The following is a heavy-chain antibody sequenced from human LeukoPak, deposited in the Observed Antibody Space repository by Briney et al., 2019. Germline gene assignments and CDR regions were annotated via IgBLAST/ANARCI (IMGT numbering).Heavy chain of an antibody. CDR3: ARRKVAGQFDY. D-gene: IGHD6-19*01. V-gene: IGHV4-59*08. J-gene: IGHJ4*02. CDR1: GGSISSYY. CDR2: IYYSGST. Sequence: PSETLSLTCTVSGGSISSYYWSWIRQPPGKGLEWIGYIYYSGSTNYNPSLKSLVTISVDTSKNQFSLKLSSVTAADTAVYYCARRKVAGQFDYWGQGTLVTVSS.